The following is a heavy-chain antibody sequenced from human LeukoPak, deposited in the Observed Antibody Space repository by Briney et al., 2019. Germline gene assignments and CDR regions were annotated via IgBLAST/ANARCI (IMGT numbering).Heavy chain of an antibody. D-gene: IGHD6-13*01. J-gene: IGHJ4*02. CDR1: GYTFTSYY. CDR3: ARNRAIAAAGSTDLDY. Sequence: ASVKVSCKASGYTFTSYYMHWVRQAPGQGLEWMGIINPSGGSTSYAQKFQGRVTMTRDTSTSTVYMELRSLRSDDTAVYYCARNRAIAAAGSTDLDYWGQGTLVTVSS. CDR2: INPSGGST. V-gene: IGHV1-46*01.